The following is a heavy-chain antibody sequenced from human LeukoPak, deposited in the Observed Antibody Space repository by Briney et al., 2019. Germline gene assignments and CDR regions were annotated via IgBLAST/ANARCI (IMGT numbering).Heavy chain of an antibody. CDR1: GYTFSIYG. V-gene: IGHV1-18*01. CDR3: ARQGYSGHSQGAADY. Sequence: ASVRVSCKASGYTFSIYGFSWVRQAPGQRLEWMRWISAYNGNTNYAQKFQGRVTMTTDTSTSTAHMELRSLTSDDTAVYYCARQGYSGHSQGAADYWGQGTLVTVSS. CDR2: ISAYNGNT. J-gene: IGHJ4*02. D-gene: IGHD4-23*01.